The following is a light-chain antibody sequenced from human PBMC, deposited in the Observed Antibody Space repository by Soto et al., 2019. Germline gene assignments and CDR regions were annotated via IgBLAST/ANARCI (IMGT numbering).Light chain of an antibody. J-gene: IGKJ1*01. CDR1: QSVLYSPNNKNC. CDR3: QHYNSYSEA. CDR2: KAS. V-gene: IGKV4-1*01. Sequence: DIVMTQSPDSLAVSLGERATINCKSSQSVLYSPNNKNCLAWYQQKPGKAPKLLIYKASTLKSGVPSRFSGSGSGTGFTLTISSLQPDDFATYYCQHYNSYSEAFGQGTKVDIK.